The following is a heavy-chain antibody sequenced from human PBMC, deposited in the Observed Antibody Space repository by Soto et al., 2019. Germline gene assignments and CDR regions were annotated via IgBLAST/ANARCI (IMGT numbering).Heavy chain of an antibody. V-gene: IGHV4-30-2*01. J-gene: IGHJ6*02. CDR1: GGSISSGGYY. Sequence: SETLSLTCAVSGGSISSGGYYWSWNRQPPGKGLEWIGYIYHSGSTYYNPSLKSRVTISVDRSKNQFSLKLSSVTAADTAVYYCVRQGFGALHGLVDVWGQGTTVTVSS. CDR2: IYHSGST. CDR3: VRQGFGALHGLVDV. D-gene: IGHD3-10*01.